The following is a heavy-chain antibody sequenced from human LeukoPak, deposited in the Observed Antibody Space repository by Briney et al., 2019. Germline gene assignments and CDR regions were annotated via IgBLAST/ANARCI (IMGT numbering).Heavy chain of an antibody. V-gene: IGHV4-59*01. CDR3: ARSTAALVMIFDY. D-gene: IGHD6-6*01. Sequence: SETLSLTCTVSGGSISSYYWSCIRQPPGKGLEWIGYIYYSGSTNYNPTLKSRVTISVHTSKNQFSLKLSSVTAADTAVYYCARSTAALVMIFDYWGQGTLVTVSS. CDR2: IYYSGST. J-gene: IGHJ4*02. CDR1: GGSISSYY.